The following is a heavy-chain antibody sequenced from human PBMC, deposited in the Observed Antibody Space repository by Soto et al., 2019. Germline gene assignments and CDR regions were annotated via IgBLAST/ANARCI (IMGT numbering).Heavy chain of an antibody. V-gene: IGHV3-23*01. CDR1: GFTFSSYA. D-gene: IGHD3-22*01. CDR2: ISGSGGST. J-gene: IGHJ5*02. Sequence: PGGSLRLSCAASGFTFSSYAISWVRQAPGKGLEWVSAISGSGGSTYYADSVKGRFTISRDNSKNTLYLQMNSLRAEDTAVYYCAKGGPEITMIVVVIRPNWFDPWGQGTLVTVSS. CDR3: AKGGPEITMIVVVIRPNWFDP.